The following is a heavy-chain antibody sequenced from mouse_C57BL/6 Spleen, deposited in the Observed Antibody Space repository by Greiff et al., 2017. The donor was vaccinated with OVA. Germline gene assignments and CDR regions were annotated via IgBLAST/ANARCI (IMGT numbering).Heavy chain of an antibody. J-gene: IGHJ1*03. CDR2: INPNNGGT. D-gene: IGHD1-1*01. V-gene: IGHV1-18*01. CDR3: ARNYYGSSYVRYFDV. Sequence: VQLQQSGPELVKPGASVKIPCKASGYTFTDYNMDWVKQSHGKSLEWIGDINPNNGGTIYNQKFKGKATLTVDKSSSTAYMELRSLTSEDTAVYYCARNYYGSSYVRYFDVWGTGTTVTVSS. CDR1: GYTFTDYN.